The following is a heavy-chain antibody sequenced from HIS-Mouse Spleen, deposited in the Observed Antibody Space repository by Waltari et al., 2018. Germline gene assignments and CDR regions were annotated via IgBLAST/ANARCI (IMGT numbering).Heavy chain of an antibody. CDR1: GGSISSSSYY. V-gene: IGHV4-39*07. D-gene: IGHD5-12*01. CDR3: ASIVSSGCAFDY. J-gene: IGHJ4*02. CDR2: IYYSGST. Sequence: QLQLQESGPGLVKPSETLSLTCTVPGGSISSSSYYWGWIRQPPGKGLEWIGSIYYSGSTYYNPSLKSRVTISVDTSKNQFSLKLSSVTAADTAVYYCASIVSSGCAFDYWGQGTLVTVSS.